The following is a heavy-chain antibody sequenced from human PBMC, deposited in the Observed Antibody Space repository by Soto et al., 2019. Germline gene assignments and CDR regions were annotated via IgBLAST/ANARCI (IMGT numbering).Heavy chain of an antibody. CDR2: IYSGGST. CDR1: GFTVSSNY. CDR3: ARVRTAMAPDYYYYGMDV. D-gene: IGHD5-18*01. Sequence: EVQLVESGGGLVQPGGSLRLSCAASGFTVSSNYMSWVRQAPGKGLEWVSVIYSGGSTYYADSVKGRFTISRHNSKNTLYLQMNSLRAEDTAVYYCARVRTAMAPDYYYYGMDVWGQGTTLTVSS. J-gene: IGHJ6*02. V-gene: IGHV3-53*04.